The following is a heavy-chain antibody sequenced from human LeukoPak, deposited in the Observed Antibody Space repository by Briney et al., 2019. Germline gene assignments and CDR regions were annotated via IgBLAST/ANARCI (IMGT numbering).Heavy chain of an antibody. CDR2: INPDGGGT. CDR3: ARETDIAAATNYFDY. V-gene: IGHV1-46*01. CDR1: GYPFTNYY. J-gene: IGHJ4*02. D-gene: IGHD6-13*01. Sequence: ASVKVSCKASGYPFTNYYIHWVRQAPGQGLEWMGIINPDGGGTTYAQKFQGRVTMTRDTSTRTVYMELSSLRSDDTAIYHCARETDIAAATNYFDYWGQGTLVTVSS.